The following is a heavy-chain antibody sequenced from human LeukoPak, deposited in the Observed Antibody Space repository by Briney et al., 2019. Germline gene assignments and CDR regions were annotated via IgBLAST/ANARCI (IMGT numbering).Heavy chain of an antibody. Sequence: ASVKVSCKASGYTFTGYYMHWVRQAPGQGLEWMGWISPNSGGTNYAQKFQGRVTMTRDTSISTAYMELSRLRSDDTAVYYCARGETVGVVPAAMHYYFDYWGQGTLVTVSS. V-gene: IGHV1-2*02. D-gene: IGHD2-2*01. CDR3: ARGETVGVVPAAMHYYFDY. CDR1: GYTFTGYY. CDR2: ISPNSGGT. J-gene: IGHJ4*02.